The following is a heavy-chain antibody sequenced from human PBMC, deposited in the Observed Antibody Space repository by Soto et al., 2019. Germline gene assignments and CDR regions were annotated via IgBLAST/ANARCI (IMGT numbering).Heavy chain of an antibody. V-gene: IGHV1-69*02. Sequence: SVKVSCKASGGTFSSYTISWVRQAPGQGLEWMGRIIPILGIANYAQKFQGRVTITADKSTSTAYMELSSLRSEDTAVYYCARATADSSSWYYFDYWGQGTLVTVS. J-gene: IGHJ4*02. CDR3: ARATADSSSWYYFDY. CDR2: IIPILGIA. D-gene: IGHD6-13*01. CDR1: GGTFSSYT.